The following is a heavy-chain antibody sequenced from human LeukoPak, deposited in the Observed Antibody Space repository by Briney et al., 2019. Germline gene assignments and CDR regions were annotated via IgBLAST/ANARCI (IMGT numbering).Heavy chain of an antibody. CDR2: ISSSGSTI. D-gene: IGHD3-22*01. CDR3: ARHPPSYYYDSSGYYGLDY. J-gene: IGHJ4*02. Sequence: GGSLRLSCAASGFTFSDYYMSWIRQAPGKGLEWVSYISSSGSTIYYADSVKGRFTISRDNAKNSLYLQMSSLRAEDTAVYYCARHPPSYYYDSSGYYGLDYWGQGTLVTVSS. V-gene: IGHV3-11*01. CDR1: GFTFSDYY.